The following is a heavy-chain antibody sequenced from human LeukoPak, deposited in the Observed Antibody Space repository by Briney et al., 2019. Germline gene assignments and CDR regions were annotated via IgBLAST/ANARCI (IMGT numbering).Heavy chain of an antibody. Sequence: GGSLRLSCAASGFTFSSYSMNWVRQAPGKGLEWVSVIYDGGSRYYADSAKGRFTISRDTSKNTVYLEMTGLRVDDTAVYYCANGSSAYYFESWGQGTLVTVSS. CDR1: GFTFSSYS. CDR2: IYDGGSR. J-gene: IGHJ4*02. V-gene: IGHV3-23*03. D-gene: IGHD6-6*01. CDR3: ANGSSAYYFES.